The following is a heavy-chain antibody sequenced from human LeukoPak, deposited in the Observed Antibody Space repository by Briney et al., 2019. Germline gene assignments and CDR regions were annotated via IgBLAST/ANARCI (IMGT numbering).Heavy chain of an antibody. D-gene: IGHD2-15*01. CDR1: GGSFSGYY. CDR2: INHSGST. Sequence: SETLSLTCAVYGGSFSGYYWSWIRQPPGKGLEWIGEINHSGSTNYNPSLKSRVTISVDTSKDQFSLKLSSVTAADTAVYYCARGANFYYYGMDVWGQGTTVTVSS. V-gene: IGHV4-34*01. CDR3: ARGANFYYYGMDV. J-gene: IGHJ6*02.